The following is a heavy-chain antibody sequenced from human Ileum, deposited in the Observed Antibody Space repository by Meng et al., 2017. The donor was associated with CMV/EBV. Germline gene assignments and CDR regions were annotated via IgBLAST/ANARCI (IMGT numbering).Heavy chain of an antibody. J-gene: IGHJ4*02. CDR2: ITSGSSI. Sequence: EVQLVESGGGLVKPGGSLRLSCAASGFTFSSSNMNWVRQAPGKGLEWVSSITSGSSIFYADSVKGRFTISRDNAKNLFFLQMDSLRADDTAVYYCAKDLSVRSEFDSWGQGTLVTV. D-gene: IGHD2/OR15-2a*01. CDR3: AKDLSVRSEFDS. V-gene: IGHV3-21*06. CDR1: GFTFSSSN.